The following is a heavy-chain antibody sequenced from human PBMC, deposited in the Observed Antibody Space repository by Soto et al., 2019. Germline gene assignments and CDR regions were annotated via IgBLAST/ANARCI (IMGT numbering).Heavy chain of an antibody. J-gene: IGHJ5*02. Sequence: VQLQQWGAGLVKPSETLSLTCAVYGGSFSGYYWSWIRQPPGKGLEWIGEINHIGGANYDPSLKSRVIISLDTSKNQFTLRLSSVTAADTAVYYCARGTWDLRFDPWGQGTLVTVSS. CDR2: INHIGGA. V-gene: IGHV4-34*01. D-gene: IGHD1-26*01. CDR1: GGSFSGYY. CDR3: ARGTWDLRFDP.